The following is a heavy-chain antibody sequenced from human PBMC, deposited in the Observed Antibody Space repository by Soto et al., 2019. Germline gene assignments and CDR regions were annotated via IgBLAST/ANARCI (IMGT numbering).Heavy chain of an antibody. D-gene: IGHD5-18*01. J-gene: IGHJ5*02. V-gene: IGHV4-30-4*08. Sequence: SETLSLTCTVSGGSISSVAYYWSWVRQLPGKGLEWIGYVYHTGNTDYNPSLKSRISISVDTSKNQFSMDLKDVTAADTAVYYCAVDTTIEGPNWLDPWGQGTLVTVSS. CDR2: VYHTGNT. CDR3: AVDTTIEGPNWLDP. CDR1: GGSISSVAYY.